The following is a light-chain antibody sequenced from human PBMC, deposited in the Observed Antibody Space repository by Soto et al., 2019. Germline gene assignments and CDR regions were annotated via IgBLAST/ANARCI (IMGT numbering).Light chain of an antibody. V-gene: IGLV2-14*03. J-gene: IGLJ3*02. CDR1: SSDVGGYNH. Sequence: QSVLTQPASVSGSPGQSITISCTGSSSDVGGYNHVSWYQQHPGKAPKLVIYEVTNRPSGVSNRFSGSKSGNTASLTISGLQADDEADYYCNSYTISTTWVFGGGTKLTVL. CDR3: NSYTISTTWV. CDR2: EVT.